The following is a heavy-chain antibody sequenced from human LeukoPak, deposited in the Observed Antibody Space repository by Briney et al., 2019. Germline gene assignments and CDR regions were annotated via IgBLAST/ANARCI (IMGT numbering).Heavy chain of an antibody. CDR3: AKDFRLKILTGYYHY. V-gene: IGHV3-30*02. CDR2: IRYDGSNK. J-gene: IGHJ4*02. CDR1: GFTFSSYG. D-gene: IGHD3-9*01. Sequence: PGGSLRLSCAASGFTFSSYGIHWVRQAPGKGLEWVAFIRYDGSNKYYADSVKGRFTISRDNSKNTLYLQMNSLRAEDTAVYYCAKDFRLKILTGYYHYWGQGTLVTVSS.